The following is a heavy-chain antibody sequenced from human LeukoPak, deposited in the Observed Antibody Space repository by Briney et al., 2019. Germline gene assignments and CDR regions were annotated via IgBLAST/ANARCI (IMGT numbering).Heavy chain of an antibody. Sequence: GGSLRLSCAASGFTFSSYGMHWVRQAPGKGLEWVAFIRYDGSNKYYADSVKGRFTISRDNSKNTLYLQMNSLRAEDTAVYYCARGNQGPNYYDSSGYYYWGQGTLVTVSS. CDR2: IRYDGSNK. J-gene: IGHJ4*02. V-gene: IGHV3-30*02. CDR1: GFTFSSYG. D-gene: IGHD3-22*01. CDR3: ARGNQGPNYYDSSGYYY.